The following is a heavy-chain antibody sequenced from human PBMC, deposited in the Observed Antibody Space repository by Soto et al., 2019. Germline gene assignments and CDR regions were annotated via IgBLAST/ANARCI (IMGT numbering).Heavy chain of an antibody. CDR2: IYYSGST. V-gene: IGHV4-31*03. CDR3: ARGSSSYNWFDP. CDR1: GGSISSGGYY. Sequence: SETLSLTCTVSGGSISSGGYYWTWIRQHPGKGLEWIGYIYYSGSTYYSPSLKSRVTISVDTSKNQLSLKLSSVTAADTAVYYCARGSSSYNWFDPWGQGTLVTVSS. J-gene: IGHJ5*02. D-gene: IGHD6-13*01.